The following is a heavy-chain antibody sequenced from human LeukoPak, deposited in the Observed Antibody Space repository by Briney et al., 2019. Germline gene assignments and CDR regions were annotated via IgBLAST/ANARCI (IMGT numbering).Heavy chain of an antibody. J-gene: IGHJ4*02. Sequence: GGSLRLSCAASGFTFSSYGMSWVRQAPGKGLEWVSAISGSGGSTYYADSVKGRFTISRDNSKNTLYLQMNSLRAEDTAVYYCAKDGAEYYYDSSGHYADYWGQGTLVTVSS. CDR1: GFTFSSYG. CDR2: ISGSGGST. CDR3: AKDGAEYYYDSSGHYADY. D-gene: IGHD3-22*01. V-gene: IGHV3-23*01.